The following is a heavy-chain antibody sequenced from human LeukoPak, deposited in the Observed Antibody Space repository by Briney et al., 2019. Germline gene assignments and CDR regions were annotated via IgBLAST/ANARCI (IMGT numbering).Heavy chain of an antibody. Sequence: ASVKVSCKASGYTFTSYGMTWVRQAPGHGLEWMGWISAYNRKTNYAQKLQGRVTMTTDTSTSTAYMELRSLRSDDAAVYYCARQVDIGMALPDCWGQGTLVTVSS. V-gene: IGHV1-18*01. D-gene: IGHD5-18*01. CDR3: ARQVDIGMALPDC. CDR1: GYTFTSYG. J-gene: IGHJ4*02. CDR2: ISAYNRKT.